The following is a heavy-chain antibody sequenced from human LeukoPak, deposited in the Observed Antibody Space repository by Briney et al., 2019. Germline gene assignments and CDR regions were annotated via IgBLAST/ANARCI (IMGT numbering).Heavy chain of an antibody. CDR1: RFTFSSYA. D-gene: IGHD3-9*01. V-gene: IGHV3-23*01. J-gene: IGHJ4*02. CDR3: AKDNVLRYFDWLSN. CDR2: ISGSGGST. Sequence: PGGSLRLSCAASRFTFSSYAMSWVRQAPGKGLEWVSAISGSGGSTYYADSVKGRFTISRDNSKNTLYLQMNSLRAEDTAVYYCAKDNVLRYFDWLSNWGQGTLVTVSS.